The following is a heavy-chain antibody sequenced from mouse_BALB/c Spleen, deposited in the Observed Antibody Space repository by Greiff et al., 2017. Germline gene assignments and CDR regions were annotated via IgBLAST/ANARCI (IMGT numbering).Heavy chain of an antibody. J-gene: IGHJ3*01. CDR3: ARRADDYDGWFAY. CDR1: GFTFSSYG. V-gene: IGHV5-6*02. CDR2: ISSGGSYT. Sequence: EVKLMESGGDLVKPGGSLKLSCAASGFTFSSYGMSWVRQTPDKRLEWVATISSGGSYTYYPDSVKGRFTISRDNAKNTLYLQMSSLKSEDTAMYYCARRADDYDGWFAYWGQGTLVTVSA. D-gene: IGHD2-4*01.